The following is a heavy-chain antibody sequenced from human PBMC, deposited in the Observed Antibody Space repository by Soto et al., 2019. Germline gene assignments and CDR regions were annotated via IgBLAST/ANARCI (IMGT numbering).Heavy chain of an antibody. CDR1: GFTFSTYD. Sequence: EVQLVESGGGLVQPGGSLRLSCAASGFTFSTYDMNWVRQPTGKGLEWVSAMGSAGDTSYPASVKGRFTISRENAKNSLYLQMNSLRAGDTAVYYCARVVWGYSGYDYYFDYWGQGTLVTVSS. J-gene: IGHJ4*02. CDR2: MGSAGDT. D-gene: IGHD5-12*01. CDR3: ARVVWGYSGYDYYFDY. V-gene: IGHV3-13*01.